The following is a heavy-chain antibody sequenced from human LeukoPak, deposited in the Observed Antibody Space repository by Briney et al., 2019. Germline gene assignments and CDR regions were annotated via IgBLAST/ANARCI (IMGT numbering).Heavy chain of an antibody. Sequence: ASVKVSCKASGGTFSSYAISWVRQAPGQGLEWMGRIIPILGIANYAQKFQGRVTITADKSTSTAYMELRSLRSDDTAVYYCAREGRDSSGYYYYYYGMDVWGQGTTVTVSS. CDR3: AREGRDSSGYYYYYYGMDV. D-gene: IGHD3-22*01. CDR1: GGTFSSYA. V-gene: IGHV1-69*04. CDR2: IIPILGIA. J-gene: IGHJ6*02.